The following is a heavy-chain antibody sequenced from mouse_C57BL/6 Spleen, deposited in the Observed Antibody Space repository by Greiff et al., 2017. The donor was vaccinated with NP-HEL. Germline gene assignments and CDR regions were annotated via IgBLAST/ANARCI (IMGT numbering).Heavy chain of an antibody. Sequence: EVQLQQSGPELVKPGASVKISCKASGYTFTDYYMNWVKQSHGKSLEWIGDINPNNGGTSYNQKFKGKATLTVDKSSSTAYMELRSLTSEDSAVYYCARGDYYGSRCLGYYAMDYWGQGTSVTVSS. V-gene: IGHV1-26*01. CDR2: INPNNGGT. J-gene: IGHJ4*01. CDR3: ARGDYYGSRCLGYYAMDY. CDR1: GYTFTDYY. D-gene: IGHD1-1*01.